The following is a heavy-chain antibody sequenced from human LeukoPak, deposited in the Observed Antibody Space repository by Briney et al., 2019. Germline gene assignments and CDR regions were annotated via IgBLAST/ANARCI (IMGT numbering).Heavy chain of an antibody. CDR2: IYYSGST. Sequence: PSETLSLTCSVSGGSISSSSYYWGWIRQPPGKGLEWIGSIYYSGSTYYNPSLNSRVTISVDTSKNQFSLKVSSVTAADTAVYYCAGRGSGSYSPLFDYWGQGTLVTVSS. CDR3: AGRGSGSYSPLFDY. J-gene: IGHJ4*02. D-gene: IGHD3-10*01. V-gene: IGHV4-39*01. CDR1: GGSISSSSYY.